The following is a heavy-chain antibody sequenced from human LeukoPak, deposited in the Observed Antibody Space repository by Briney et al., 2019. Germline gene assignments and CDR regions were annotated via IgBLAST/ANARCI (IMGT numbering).Heavy chain of an antibody. CDR1: GYSFTSNG. CDR3: ARDLMAYCGGDCYSALDY. V-gene: IGHV1-18*01. CDR2: ISAYNGNT. Sequence: ASVKVSCKASGYSFTSNGISWVRQAPGQGLEWMGWISAYNGNTNYAQKLQGRVTMTTDTSTSTAYMELRSLRSDDTAVYYCARDLMAYCGGDCYSALDYWGQGTLVTVSS. D-gene: IGHD2-21*02. J-gene: IGHJ4*02.